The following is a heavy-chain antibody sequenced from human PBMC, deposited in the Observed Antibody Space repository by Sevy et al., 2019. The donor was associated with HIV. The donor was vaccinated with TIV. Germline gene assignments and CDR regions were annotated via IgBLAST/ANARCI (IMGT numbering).Heavy chain of an antibody. CDR1: GFTFSDYY. J-gene: IGHJ4*02. Sequence: GGSLRLSCAASGFTFSDYYMNWVRQAPGKGLEWVSSISGRSSYIHYADSVRGRFTISRDKAKNSLYLQMNSLRVDDTAVYFCGRDGGCSSTSCLLYFDSWGQGALVTVSS. D-gene: IGHD2-2*01. CDR2: ISGRSSYI. V-gene: IGHV3-21*01. CDR3: GRDGGCSSTSCLLYFDS.